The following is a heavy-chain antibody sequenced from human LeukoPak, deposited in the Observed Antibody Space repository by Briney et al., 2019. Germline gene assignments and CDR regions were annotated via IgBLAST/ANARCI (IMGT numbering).Heavy chain of an antibody. CDR3: AKASLYGSGAYYYYGMDV. D-gene: IGHD3-10*01. CDR2: ISGSGGST. CDR1: GFIFSSYA. V-gene: IGHV3-23*01. J-gene: IGHJ6*02. Sequence: GGSLRLSCAASGFIFSSYAMSWVRQAPGKGLEWVSAISGSGGSTYYADSVKGRFTISRDNSKNTLYLQMNSLRAEDTAVYYCAKASLYGSGAYYYYGMDVWGQGTTVTVSS.